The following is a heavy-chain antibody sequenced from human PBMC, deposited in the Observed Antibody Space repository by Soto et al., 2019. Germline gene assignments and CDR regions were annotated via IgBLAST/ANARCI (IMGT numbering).Heavy chain of an antibody. D-gene: IGHD2-21*01. V-gene: IGHV1-3*04. Sequence: GASVKVSCKASGYTFTDYAMHWVRQAPGQRLEWMGWINTGNGNTKFSLKFQGRVTITRDTSATTAYMELTSLRSEDTAVYYCAKGSRMWTPDYWGQGTLFTVSS. CDR1: GYTFTDYA. J-gene: IGHJ4*02. CDR2: INTGNGNT. CDR3: AKGSRMWTPDY.